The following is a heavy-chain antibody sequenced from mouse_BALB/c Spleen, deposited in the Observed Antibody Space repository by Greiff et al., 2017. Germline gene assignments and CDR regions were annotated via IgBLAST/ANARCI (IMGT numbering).Heavy chain of an antibody. V-gene: IGHV5-17*02. D-gene: IGHD2-4*01. CDR3: ARDDYGSFFAY. J-gene: IGHJ3*01. CDR2: ISSGSSTI. Sequence: DVKLVESGGGLVQPGGSRKLSCAASGFTFSSFGMHWVRQAPEKGLEWVAYISSGSSTIYYADTVKGRFTISRDNPKNTLFLQMTSLRSEDTAMYYCARDDYGSFFAYWGQGTLVTVSA. CDR1: GFTFSSFG.